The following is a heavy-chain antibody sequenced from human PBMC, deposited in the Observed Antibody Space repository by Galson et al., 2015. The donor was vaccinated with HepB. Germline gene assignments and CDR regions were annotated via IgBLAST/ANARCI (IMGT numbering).Heavy chain of an antibody. J-gene: IGHJ4*02. D-gene: IGHD3-3*01. CDR3: ARDYDFWSGYSSNDY. Sequence: SLRLSCAASGFTFSSYWMHWVRQAPGKGLVWVSRINSDGSSTSYADSVKGRFTISRDNAKNTLYLQMNSLRAEDTAVYYCARDYDFWSGYSSNDYWGQGTLVTVSS. CDR1: GFTFSSYW. CDR2: INSDGSST. V-gene: IGHV3-74*01.